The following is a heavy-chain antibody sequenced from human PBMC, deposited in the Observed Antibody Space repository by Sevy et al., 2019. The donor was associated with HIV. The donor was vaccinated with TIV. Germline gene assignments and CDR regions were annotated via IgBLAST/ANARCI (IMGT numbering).Heavy chain of an antibody. D-gene: IGHD3-22*01. CDR1: GYTLTELS. J-gene: IGHJ4*02. CDR2: FDPEDDET. V-gene: IGHV1-24*01. CDR3: ATTKDYYDSSRYPFGY. Sequence: ASVKVSCKVSGYTLTELSMHWVRQAPGKGLEWMGTFDPEDDETIYAQKFQGRVTMTEDTSTDTAYMELSSLRSEDTAVYYCATTKDYYDSSRYPFGYWGQGTLVTVSS.